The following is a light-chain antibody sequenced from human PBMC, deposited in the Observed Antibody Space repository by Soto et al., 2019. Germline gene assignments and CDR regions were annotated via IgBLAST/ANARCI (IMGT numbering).Light chain of an antibody. J-gene: IGKJ5*01. V-gene: IGKV1-33*01. CDR3: QQYDNLPIT. CDR1: QDIRNY. CDR2: DAS. Sequence: DIQLTQSPSSLSASEGDRVSIRCQASQDIRNYLNWYQQKPGKAPKLLIYDASNLETGVPSRFSGSGSGTHFDLTISSLQPEDNATYYCQQYDNLPITFGQGTRLEI.